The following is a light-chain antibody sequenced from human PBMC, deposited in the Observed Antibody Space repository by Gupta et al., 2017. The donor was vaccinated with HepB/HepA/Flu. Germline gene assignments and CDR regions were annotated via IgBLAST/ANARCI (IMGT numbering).Light chain of an antibody. J-gene: IGKJ2*01. Sequence: EIVLTQSPGTLSLSPGERATLSCRASQTVNSNYLAWFQHRPGQAPRLLIYGASNRATGIPDRFSGSGSGTDFTLTISRLEPEDFAVYYCQQYGSSPMYTFGQGTKLEIK. CDR3: QQYGSSPMYT. CDR2: GAS. CDR1: QTVNSNY. V-gene: IGKV3-20*01.